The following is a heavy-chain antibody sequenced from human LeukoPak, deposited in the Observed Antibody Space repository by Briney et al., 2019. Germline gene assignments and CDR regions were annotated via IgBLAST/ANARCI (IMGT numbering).Heavy chain of an antibody. J-gene: IGHJ3*02. CDR2: IIPILGIA. Sequence: EASVKVSCKASGGTFSSYAISWVRQAPGQGLEWMGRIIPILGIANYAQKFQGRVTITADKSTSTAYMELSSLRSEDTAVYYCARDMGQWLVSDAFDIWGQGTMVTVSS. CDR3: ARDMGQWLVSDAFDI. D-gene: IGHD6-19*01. CDR1: GGTFSSYA. V-gene: IGHV1-69*04.